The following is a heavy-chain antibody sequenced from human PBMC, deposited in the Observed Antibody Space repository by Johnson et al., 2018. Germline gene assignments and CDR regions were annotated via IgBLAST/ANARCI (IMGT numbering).Heavy chain of an antibody. CDR1: GFTFSSNW. V-gene: IGHV3-7*01. CDR3: AKDTDAVFDY. J-gene: IGHJ4*02. CDR2: IKEDGTVK. Sequence: VQLVESGGGLGQPGGSLRLSCAASGFTFSSNWMSWVRQAPGKGLEWVANIKEDGTVKYYAGSVTGRFTISRDNAKNSLYLQMDSLRAEDTAMYYCAKDTDAVFDYWGQGTLVTVSS.